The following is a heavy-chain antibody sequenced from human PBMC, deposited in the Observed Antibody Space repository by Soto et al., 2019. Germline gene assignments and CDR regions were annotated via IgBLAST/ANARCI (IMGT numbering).Heavy chain of an antibody. D-gene: IGHD3-16*01. Sequence: QMQLVQSGAEVKRPGSPVKVSCESSGDTFNSYVISWVRQAPGQGLEWMGGIIPIIGVTHYAQKFQGRVTISALSSTGTAYMELTNLGFEDTALYYCARESLGAKGADHWGQGTLVTVSS. CDR3: ARESLGAKGADH. V-gene: IGHV1-69*17. CDR2: IIPIIGVT. J-gene: IGHJ4*02. CDR1: GDTFNSYV.